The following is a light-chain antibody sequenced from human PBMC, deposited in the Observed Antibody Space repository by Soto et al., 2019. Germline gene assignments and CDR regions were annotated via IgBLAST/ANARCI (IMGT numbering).Light chain of an antibody. CDR3: QKYNSAPLT. V-gene: IGKV1-39*01. J-gene: IGKJ4*01. Sequence: DIQMTQSPSSLSASVGDTVTITCRASQSISRYLNWYQQKPGKAPELLIYESSTLQSGVPSRFSGSGSGTDFTLTISSLQPEDVATYYCQKYNSAPLTFGGGTKVDIK. CDR2: ESS. CDR1: QSISRY.